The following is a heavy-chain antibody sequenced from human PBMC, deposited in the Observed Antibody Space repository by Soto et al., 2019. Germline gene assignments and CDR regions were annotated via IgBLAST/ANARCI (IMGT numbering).Heavy chain of an antibody. D-gene: IGHD3-10*01. Sequence: EVQLVESGGGLVQPGGSLRLSCAASGFTVSSNYMSWVRQAPGKGLEWVSVIYSGGSTYYADSVKGRFTISRDNSKNTLYLQMNSLRAEDTAVYYCASLPRWFNGMDVWGQGTTVTVSS. CDR1: GFTVSSNY. CDR2: IYSGGST. J-gene: IGHJ6*02. V-gene: IGHV3-66*01. CDR3: ASLPRWFNGMDV.